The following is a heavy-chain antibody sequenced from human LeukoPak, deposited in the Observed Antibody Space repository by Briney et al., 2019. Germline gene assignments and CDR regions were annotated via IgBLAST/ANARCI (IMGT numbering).Heavy chain of an antibody. CDR1: GGSISSYY. CDR2: IYYSGST. D-gene: IGHD5-18*01. CDR3: ARGDRQLWFPMGY. V-gene: IGHV4-59*01. J-gene: IGHJ4*02. Sequence: SETLSLTCTVSGGSISSYYWSWIRQPPGKGLEWIGYIYYSGSTNYNPSLKSRVTISVDTSKNQFSLKLSSVTAADTAVYHCARGDRQLWFPMGYWGQGTLVTVSS.